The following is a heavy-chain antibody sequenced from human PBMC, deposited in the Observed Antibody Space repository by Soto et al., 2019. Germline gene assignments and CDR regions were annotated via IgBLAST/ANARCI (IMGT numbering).Heavy chain of an antibody. CDR3: ARAGKTYYGMDV. V-gene: IGHV3-21*01. Sequence: EVQLVESGGGLVQPGGSLRLSCAASGFTFSSYSMNWVRQAPGKGLEWVSSISSSSSYIYYADSVKGRFTISRHNAKNSLYLQMNSLRAEDTAVYYCARAGKTYYGMDVWGQGTTVTVSS. CDR1: GFTFSSYS. CDR2: ISSSSSYI. J-gene: IGHJ6*02.